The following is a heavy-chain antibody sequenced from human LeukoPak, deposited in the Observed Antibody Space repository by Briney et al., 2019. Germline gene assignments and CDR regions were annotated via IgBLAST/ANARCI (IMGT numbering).Heavy chain of an antibody. D-gene: IGHD6-13*01. J-gene: IGHJ4*02. CDR2: IYHSGST. CDR3: ARVSGIAAAGYFDY. CDR1: GGSISSSNW. Sequence: SGTLSLTCAVSGGSISSSNWWSWVRQPPGKGLEWIGEIYHSGSTYYNPSLKSRVTISVDTSKNQFSLKLSSVTAADTAVYYCARVSGIAAAGYFDYWGQGTLVTVSS. V-gene: IGHV4-4*02.